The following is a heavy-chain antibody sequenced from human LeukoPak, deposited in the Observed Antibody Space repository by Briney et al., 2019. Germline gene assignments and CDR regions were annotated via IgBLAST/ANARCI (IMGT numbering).Heavy chain of an antibody. CDR1: GFTFSKYA. CDR3: AKDQDSTGLYQDRDY. V-gene: IGHV3-23*01. J-gene: IGHJ4*02. D-gene: IGHD3-16*01. Sequence: GGSLRLSCAASGFTFSKYAMSWVRQAPGKGLEWVSAISPSDGNTFYADSVKGRFTISRDNSKNTLYLQMNSLRAEDTAIYYCAKDQDSTGLYQDRDYWGQGTQVTISS. CDR2: ISPSDGNT.